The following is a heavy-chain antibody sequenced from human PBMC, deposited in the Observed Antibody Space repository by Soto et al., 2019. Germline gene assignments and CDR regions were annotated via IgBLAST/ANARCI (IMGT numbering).Heavy chain of an antibody. Sequence: QVELQESGPGLVKPSQTLSLTCTVPGGSISSGDYYWSWIRQPPGKGLEWIGYIYYSGSTYYNPSHISRVTISVDTSKNQFSLKLSSVTAADTAVYYCARANSYGPTASDYWGHGTLVTVSS. V-gene: IGHV4-30-4*01. D-gene: IGHD5-18*01. CDR2: IYYSGST. J-gene: IGHJ4*01. CDR1: GGSISSGDYY. CDR3: ARANSYGPTASDY.